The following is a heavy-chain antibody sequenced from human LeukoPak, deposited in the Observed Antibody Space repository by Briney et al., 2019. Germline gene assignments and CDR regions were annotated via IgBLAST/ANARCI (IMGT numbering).Heavy chain of an antibody. CDR1: GFTFNTYA. Sequence: GGSLRLSCAASGFTFNTYAMSWVRQAPGKGLEWVSVITGSGGSTYYADSVKGRFTISRDNSKNTLYLQMGSLRADDTAVYYCAKDTMRNTYGCFDSWGQGTLVTVSS. D-gene: IGHD5-18*01. V-gene: IGHV3-23*01. CDR3: AKDTMRNTYGCFDS. J-gene: IGHJ4*02. CDR2: ITGSGGST.